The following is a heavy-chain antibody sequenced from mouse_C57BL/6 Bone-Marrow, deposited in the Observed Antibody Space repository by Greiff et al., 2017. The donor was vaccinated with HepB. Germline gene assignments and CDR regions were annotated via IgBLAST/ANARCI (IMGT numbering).Heavy chain of an antibody. Sequence: VQLHQPGAELVRPGSSVKLSCKASGYTFTSYWMHWVKQRPIQGLEWIGNIDPSDSETHYNQKFKDKATLTVDKSSSTAYMQLSSLTSEDSAVYDCASGPDLLLLRGYFDVWGTGTTVTVSS. V-gene: IGHV1-52*01. D-gene: IGHD1-1*01. J-gene: IGHJ1*03. CDR1: GYTFTSYW. CDR2: IDPSDSET. CDR3: ASGPDLLLLRGYFDV.